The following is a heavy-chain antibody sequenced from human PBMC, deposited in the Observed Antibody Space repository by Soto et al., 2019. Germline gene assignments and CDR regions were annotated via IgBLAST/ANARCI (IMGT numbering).Heavy chain of an antibody. D-gene: IGHD2-15*01. V-gene: IGHV4-39*01. CDR2: IYYSGST. CDR1: GGSISSSGCY. CDR3: ASGVVVVAATRLVY. Sequence: SETLSVTCTVSGGSISSSGCYWGWIRQPPGKGLEWIGSIYYSGSTYYNPSLKSRVTISVDTSKNQFSLKLSSVTAADTAVYYCASGVVVVAATRLVYSGQGTLVTVSS. J-gene: IGHJ4*02.